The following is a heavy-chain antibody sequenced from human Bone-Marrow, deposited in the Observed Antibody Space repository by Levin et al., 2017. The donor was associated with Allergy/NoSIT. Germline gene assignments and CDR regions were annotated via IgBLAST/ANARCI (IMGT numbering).Heavy chain of an antibody. V-gene: IGHV3-21*01. CDR3: ARGLEYSGLP. D-gene: IGHD5-12*01. J-gene: IGHJ5*02. Sequence: TSETLSLTCVASGFTFSTYTMNWVRQAPGKGLDWVSSITSSSSYIYYADSVKGRFTISRDNAKNSLYLQMNSLRVEDTAVYYCARGLEYSGLPWGQGTLVTVSS. CDR1: GFTFSTYT. CDR2: ITSSSSYI.